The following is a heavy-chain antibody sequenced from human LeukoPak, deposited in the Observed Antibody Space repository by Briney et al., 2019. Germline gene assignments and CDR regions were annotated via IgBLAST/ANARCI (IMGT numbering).Heavy chain of an antibody. D-gene: IGHD6-13*01. CDR1: GFTFASSA. CDR3: ARGRGKAAAGALFDY. Sequence: GTSVKVSCKASGFTFASSAMQWVRQARGQRLEWIGWIVVGSGNTNYAQKFQERVTITRDMSTSTAYMELSSLRSEDTAVYYCARGRGKAAAGALFDYWGQGTLVTVSS. V-gene: IGHV1-58*02. CDR2: IVVGSGNT. J-gene: IGHJ4*02.